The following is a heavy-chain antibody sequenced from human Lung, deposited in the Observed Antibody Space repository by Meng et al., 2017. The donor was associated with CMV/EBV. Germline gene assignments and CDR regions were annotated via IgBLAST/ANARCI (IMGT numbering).Heavy chain of an antibody. J-gene: IGHJ4*02. D-gene: IGHD6-19*01. CDR3: ARDPSNTSGRYAYFDY. CDR1: GYTFTDHG. V-gene: IGHV1-18*01. CDR2: ISCYNGDT. Sequence: QLQLVQAGAEEKKPGAAVRCSCKASGYTFTDHGISWIRQAPGQGLEWMGWISCYNGDTNYAQKLQGRVTMTTDTSTNTAYMDLRGLRSDDTAVYYCARDPSNTSGRYAYFDYWGQGTLVTVSS.